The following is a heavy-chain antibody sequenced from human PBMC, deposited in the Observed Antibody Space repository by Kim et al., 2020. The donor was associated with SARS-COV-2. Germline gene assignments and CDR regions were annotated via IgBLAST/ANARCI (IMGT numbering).Heavy chain of an antibody. CDR1: GGSFSGYY. V-gene: IGHV4-34*01. Sequence: SETLSLTCAVYGGSFSGYYWIWIRQPPGKGLEWIGEINHSGSTNYNPSLKSRVTISVDTSKNQFSLKLSSVTAADTAVYYCARVKRVFGVVIISYYYYYYMDVWGKGTTVTVSS. CDR2: INHSGST. D-gene: IGHD3-3*01. CDR3: ARVKRVFGVVIISYYYYYYMDV. J-gene: IGHJ6*03.